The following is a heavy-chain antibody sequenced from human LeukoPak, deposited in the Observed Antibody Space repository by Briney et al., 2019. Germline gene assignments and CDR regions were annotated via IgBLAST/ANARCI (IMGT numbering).Heavy chain of an antibody. V-gene: IGHV3-30-3*01. Sequence: GGSLRLSCAASGFTFSSYAMHWVRQAPGKGLEWVAVISYDGSNKYYADSAKGRFTISRDNSRNTLYLQMNSLRVDDTAVYYCARGRNSLYDFDYWGQGTLVTVSS. CDR2: ISYDGSNK. CDR3: ARGRNSLYDFDY. J-gene: IGHJ4*02. D-gene: IGHD5/OR15-5a*01. CDR1: GFTFSSYA.